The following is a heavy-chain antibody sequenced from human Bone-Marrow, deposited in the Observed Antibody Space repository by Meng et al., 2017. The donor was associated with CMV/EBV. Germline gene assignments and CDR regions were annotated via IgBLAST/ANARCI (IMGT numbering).Heavy chain of an antibody. V-gene: IGHV4-39*07. J-gene: IGHJ6*02. Sequence: SETLSLTCTVSGGSISSSSYYWGWIRQPPGKGLEWIGSIYYSGSTYYNPSLKSRVTISVDTSKNQFSLKLSSVTAADTAVYYCARDPGRYCSSSSSCLNYGMDVWGQGTTVTVS. CDR3: ARDPGRYCSSSSSCLNYGMDV. CDR2: IYYSGST. CDR1: GGSISSSSYY. D-gene: IGHD2-2*01.